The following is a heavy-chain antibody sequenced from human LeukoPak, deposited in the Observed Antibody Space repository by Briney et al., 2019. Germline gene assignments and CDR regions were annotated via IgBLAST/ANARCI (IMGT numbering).Heavy chain of an antibody. V-gene: IGHV1-69*06. CDR1: GGTFSSYA. J-gene: IGHJ4*02. Sequence: SVKVSCKASGGTFSSYAISWVRQAPGQGLEWMGGIIPIFGTANYAQEFQGRVTITADKSTSTAYMELSSLRSEDTAVYYCTMTMVTTSSDYWGQGTLVTVSS. CDR2: IIPIFGTA. D-gene: IGHD4-17*01. CDR3: TMTMVTTSSDY.